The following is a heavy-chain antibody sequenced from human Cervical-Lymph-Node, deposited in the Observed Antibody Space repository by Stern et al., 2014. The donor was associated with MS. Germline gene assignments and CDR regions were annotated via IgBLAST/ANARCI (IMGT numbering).Heavy chain of an antibody. Sequence: QVQLVESGGGVVQPGRSLTLSCAASGFSLSNSAMHWVRQAPGKGLEWEAVMSFVGGNKKYGDSVKGRFSISRDMANNTLFLQMNSLRLEDTAVYYCMGVGDAMHVWGQGTTVIVSS. CDR1: GFSLSNSA. CDR3: MGVGDAMHV. J-gene: IGHJ6*02. CDR2: MSFVGGNK. V-gene: IGHV3-30*03.